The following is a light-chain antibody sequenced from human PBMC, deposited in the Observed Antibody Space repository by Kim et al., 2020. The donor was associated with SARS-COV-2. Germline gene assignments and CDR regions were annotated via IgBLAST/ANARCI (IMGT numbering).Light chain of an antibody. CDR3: QQYYGYPYT. V-gene: IGKV1-8*01. Sequence: SASAGDRVTITCRASQSISSYLAWYQQKPGKAPSLLIYATSTLRGGVPSRFSGSGSGTDFTLTISCLQSEDFATYYCQQYYGYPYTFGQGTKLEIK. CDR1: QSISSY. CDR2: ATS. J-gene: IGKJ2*01.